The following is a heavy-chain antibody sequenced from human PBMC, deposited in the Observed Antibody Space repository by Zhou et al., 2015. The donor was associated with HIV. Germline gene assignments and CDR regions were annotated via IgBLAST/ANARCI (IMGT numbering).Heavy chain of an antibody. CDR2: IIPIFGTA. CDR1: GGTFSSYA. D-gene: IGHD6-13*01. J-gene: IGHJ4*02. CDR3: ARVAAAGTNDDY. Sequence: QVQLVQSGAEVKKPGSSVKVSCKASGGTFSSYAISWVRQAPGQGLEWMGGIIPIFGTANYAQKFQGRVTMTRDTSTSTVYMELSSLRSEDTAVYYCARVAAAGTNDDYWGQGTLVTVSS. V-gene: IGHV1-69*06.